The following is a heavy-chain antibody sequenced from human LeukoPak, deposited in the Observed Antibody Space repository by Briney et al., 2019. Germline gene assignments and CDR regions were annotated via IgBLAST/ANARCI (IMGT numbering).Heavy chain of an antibody. CDR3: AKLCSSTSCYPPHMDV. CDR1: GFSFGTFG. J-gene: IGHJ4*02. Sequence: PGGSLRLSCVASGFSFGTFGMHWVRQPPGKGLEWVTFIGYGGDNKYYADSVKGRFTISRDNSKNTLYLQMNSLRAEDTAVYYCAKLCSSTSCYPPHMDVWGQGTLVTVSS. D-gene: IGHD2-2*01. CDR2: IGYGGDNK. V-gene: IGHV3-30*02.